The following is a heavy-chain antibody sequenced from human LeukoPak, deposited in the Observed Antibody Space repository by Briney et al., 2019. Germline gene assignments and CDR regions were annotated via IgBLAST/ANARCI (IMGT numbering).Heavy chain of an antibody. J-gene: IGHJ4*02. D-gene: IGHD6-19*01. CDR2: FGNSGST. Sequence: GGSLRLSCAASGFTFSSYAMSWVRQAPGKGLEWVSAFGNSGSTFYADSVKGRFTISRDISKNTLYLQMNSLRAEDTALYYCAKYISMAGKWGYLDFWGQGTLVTVSS. CDR1: GFTFSSYA. V-gene: IGHV3-23*01. CDR3: AKYISMAGKWGYLDF.